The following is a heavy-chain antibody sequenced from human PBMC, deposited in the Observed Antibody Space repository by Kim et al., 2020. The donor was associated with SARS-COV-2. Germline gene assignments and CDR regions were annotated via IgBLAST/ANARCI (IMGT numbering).Heavy chain of an antibody. CDR3: ARDWYYYGSGSYSGWFDP. V-gene: IGHV4-31*02. Sequence: KSRVTISVDTSKNQFSLKLSSVTAADTAVYYCARDWYYYGSGSYSGWFDPWGQGTLVTVSS. D-gene: IGHD3-10*01. J-gene: IGHJ5*02.